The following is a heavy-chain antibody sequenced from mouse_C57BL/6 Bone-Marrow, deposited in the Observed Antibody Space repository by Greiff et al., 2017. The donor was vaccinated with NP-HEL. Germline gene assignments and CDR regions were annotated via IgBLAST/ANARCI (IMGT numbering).Heavy chain of an antibody. CDR2: ISNGGGST. J-gene: IGHJ4*01. CDR1: GFTFSDYY. CDR3: ARPSNYSNYVRAMDD. Sequence: EVQLVESGGGLVQPGGSLKLSCAASGFTFSDYYMYWVRQTPEKRLEWVAYISNGGGSTYYPDTVKGRFTISRTNGKNTLYMQMSRMKTEDTAMYYSARPSNYSNYVRAMDDWGKGSSVT. V-gene: IGHV5-12*01. D-gene: IGHD2-5*01.